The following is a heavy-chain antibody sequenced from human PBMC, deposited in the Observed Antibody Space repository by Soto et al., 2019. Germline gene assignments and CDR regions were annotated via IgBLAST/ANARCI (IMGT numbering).Heavy chain of an antibody. Sequence: ESGGGVVQPGRSLRLSCAASGFTFSSYGMHWVRQAPGKGLEWVAVISYDGSNKYYADSVKGRFTISRDNSKNTLYLQMNSLRAEDTAVYYCAKDQSYSNYYFDYWGQGTLVTVSS. D-gene: IGHD4-4*01. V-gene: IGHV3-30*18. CDR2: ISYDGSNK. J-gene: IGHJ4*02. CDR3: AKDQSYSNYYFDY. CDR1: GFTFSSYG.